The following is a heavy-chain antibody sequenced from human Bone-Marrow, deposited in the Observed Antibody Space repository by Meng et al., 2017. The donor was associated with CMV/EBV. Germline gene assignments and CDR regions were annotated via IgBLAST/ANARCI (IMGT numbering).Heavy chain of an antibody. Sequence: SGFTFNNYGMHWVRQAPGKGLEWVALIWYDGSYKYYADSVKGRFTISRDNSKNTLYLQMNSLRAEDTAVYYCARYYFGSGSYSHFDYWGQGILVTVSS. CDR2: IWYDGSYK. V-gene: IGHV3-33*01. CDR3: ARYYFGSGSYSHFDY. CDR1: GFTFNNYG. J-gene: IGHJ4*02. D-gene: IGHD3-10*01.